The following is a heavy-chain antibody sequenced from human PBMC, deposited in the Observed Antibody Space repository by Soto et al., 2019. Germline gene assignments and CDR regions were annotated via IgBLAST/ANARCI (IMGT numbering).Heavy chain of an antibody. J-gene: IGHJ3*02. D-gene: IGHD6-19*01. CDR2: ISSNGGST. CDR3: VKGIAVAGTTDRDAFDI. CDR1: GFTFSSYA. Sequence: GGSLRLSCSASGFTFSSYAMHWVRQAPGKGLEYVSAISSNGGSTYYADSVKGRFTISRDNSKNTLYLQMSSLRAEDTAVYYCVKGIAVAGTTDRDAFDIWGQGTMVTVSS. V-gene: IGHV3-64D*06.